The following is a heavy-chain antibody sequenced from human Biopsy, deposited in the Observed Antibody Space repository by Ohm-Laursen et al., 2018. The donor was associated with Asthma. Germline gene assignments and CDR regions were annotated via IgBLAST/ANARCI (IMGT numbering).Heavy chain of an antibody. D-gene: IGHD3-22*01. V-gene: IGHV3-9*01. J-gene: IGHJ4*02. CDR2: ISWNSATI. CDR1: GFKFDEYT. Sequence: SLRLSCAASGFKFDEYTMHWVRQAPGKGLEWVPGISWNSATIGYADSVEGRFTISRDNAKDSVFLHMDSLRPEDTAFYYCAKVRSDWVITESFDYWGQGVLVTVSS. CDR3: AKVRSDWVITESFDY.